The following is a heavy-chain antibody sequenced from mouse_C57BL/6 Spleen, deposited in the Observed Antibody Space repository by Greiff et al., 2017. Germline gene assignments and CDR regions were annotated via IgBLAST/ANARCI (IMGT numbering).Heavy chain of an antibody. J-gene: IGHJ4*01. V-gene: IGHV1-69*01. CDR3: AKYHYGNYPIDY. CDR1: GYTFTSYW. Sequence: VQLQQPGAELVMPGASVKLSCKASGYTFTSYWMHWVKQRPGQGLEWIGEIDPSDSYTNYNQKFKGKSTLTVDKSSSTAYMQLSSMTSEDSAVYYCAKYHYGNYPIDYWGQGTTGTVSS. D-gene: IGHD2-1*01. CDR2: IDPSDSYT.